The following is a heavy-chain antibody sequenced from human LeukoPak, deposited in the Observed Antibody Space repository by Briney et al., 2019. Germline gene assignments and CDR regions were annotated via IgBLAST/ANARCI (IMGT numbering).Heavy chain of an antibody. CDR3: ARRNYAQVDY. J-gene: IGHJ4*02. CDR1: GGSFSGYY. CDR2: INHSGST. D-gene: IGHD3-16*01. Sequence: PSETLSLTCAVYGGSFSGYYWSWIRQPPGKGLEWIGEINHSGSTNYNPSLKSRVTISVDTSKNQFSLKLSSVTAADTAVYYCARRNYAQVDYWGQGTLVTVSS. V-gene: IGHV4-34*01.